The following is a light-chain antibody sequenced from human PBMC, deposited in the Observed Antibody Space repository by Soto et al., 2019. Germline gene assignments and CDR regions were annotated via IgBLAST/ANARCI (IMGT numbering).Light chain of an antibody. J-gene: IGKJ3*01. V-gene: IGKV3-11*01. CDR2: DAS. CDR3: QHWGT. CDR1: QSVSSY. Sequence: EIVLTQSPATLSLSPGERATLSCRASQSVSSYLAWYQQKPGQAPRLLIYDASNRATGIPARFSGSGSGTDFTLTISSLEPEYFAVYYCQHWGTFGPGTKVDIK.